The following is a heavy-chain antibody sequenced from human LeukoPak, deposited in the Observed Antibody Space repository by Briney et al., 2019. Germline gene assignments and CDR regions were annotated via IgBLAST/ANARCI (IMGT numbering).Heavy chain of an antibody. CDR2: ISYDGSNK. Sequence: SCKASGYTFTGYYMHWVRQAPGKGLEWVAVISYDGSNKYYADSVKGRFTISRDNSKNTLYLQMNSLRAEDTAVYYCAKERDSSSWYPPYYFDYWGQGTLVTVSS. CDR1: GYTFTGYY. CDR3: AKERDSSSWYPPYYFDY. J-gene: IGHJ4*02. D-gene: IGHD6-13*01. V-gene: IGHV3-30*18.